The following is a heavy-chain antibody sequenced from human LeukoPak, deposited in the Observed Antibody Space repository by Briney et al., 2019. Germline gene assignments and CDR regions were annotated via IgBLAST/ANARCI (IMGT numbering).Heavy chain of an antibody. D-gene: IGHD4/OR15-4a*01. Sequence: GGSLRLSCAASGFTFSNYGMHWVRQVPGKGLEWVAFIRYDGTNKYYADSVKGRFTISRDNSKNMLFLHMNSLRVDDTAVYYCSVLTPGYWGQGTLVTVSS. CDR2: IRYDGTNK. CDR1: GFTFSNYG. CDR3: SVLTPGY. J-gene: IGHJ4*02. V-gene: IGHV3-30*02.